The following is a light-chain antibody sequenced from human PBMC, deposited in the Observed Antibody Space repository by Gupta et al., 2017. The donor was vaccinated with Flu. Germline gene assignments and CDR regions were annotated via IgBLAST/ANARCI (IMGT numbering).Light chain of an antibody. V-gene: IGKV1-5*03. CDR1: QSISSW. CDR3: QQYNSYWT. J-gene: IGKJ1*01. CDR2: KAS. Sequence: SPSTLSASVGDRVTITCRASQSISSWLAWYQQKPGKAPRLLIYKASSLESGVPSRFSGSGSGTEFTLTISGLQPDDFATYYCQQYNSYWTFGQGTKVEIK.